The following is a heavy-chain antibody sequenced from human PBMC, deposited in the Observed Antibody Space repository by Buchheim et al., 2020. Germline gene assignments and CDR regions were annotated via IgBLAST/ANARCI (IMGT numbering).Heavy chain of an antibody. D-gene: IGHD6-19*01. CDR3: ARVGGYSSGWYFYYYYYGMDV. V-gene: IGHV3-7*01. CDR1: GFTFSSYW. Sequence: EVQLVESGGGLVQPGGSLRLSCAASGFTFSSYWMSWVRQAPGKGLEWVANIKQDGSEKYYVDSVKGRFTISRDNAKNSLYLQMNSLRAEDTAVYYCARVGGYSSGWYFYYYYYGMDVWGQGTT. J-gene: IGHJ6*02. CDR2: IKQDGSEK.